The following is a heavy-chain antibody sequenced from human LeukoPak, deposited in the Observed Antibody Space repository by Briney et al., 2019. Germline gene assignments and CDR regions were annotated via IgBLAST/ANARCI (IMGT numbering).Heavy chain of an antibody. Sequence: GGSLRLSCAASGFTFSSYEMNWVRQAPGKGLEWVSHISSSGSTIYYADSVKGQFTISRDNAKNSLYLQMNSLRAEDTAVYYCARADYYYGMDVWGQGTTVTVSS. CDR1: GFTFSSYE. CDR2: ISSSGSTI. CDR3: ARADYYYGMDV. V-gene: IGHV3-48*03. J-gene: IGHJ6*02.